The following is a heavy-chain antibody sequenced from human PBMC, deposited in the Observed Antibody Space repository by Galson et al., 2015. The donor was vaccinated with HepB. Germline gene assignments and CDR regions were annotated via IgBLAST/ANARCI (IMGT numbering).Heavy chain of an antibody. D-gene: IGHD4-11*01. Sequence: SLRLSCAASGLTFSSYAMHWVRQAPGKGLEWVAVISYDGSNKYYADSVKGRFTISRDNSKNTLYLQMNSLRAEDTAVYYCARDLFPIPHDYSNCLDYWGQGTLVTVSS. V-gene: IGHV3-30-3*01. CDR1: GLTFSSYA. CDR3: ARDLFPIPHDYSNCLDY. CDR2: ISYDGSNK. J-gene: IGHJ4*02.